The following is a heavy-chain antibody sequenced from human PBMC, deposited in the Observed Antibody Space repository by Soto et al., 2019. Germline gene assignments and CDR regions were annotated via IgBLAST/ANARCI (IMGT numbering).Heavy chain of an antibody. J-gene: IGHJ4*02. V-gene: IGHV3-66*01. CDR1: GFTVSSNY. D-gene: IGHD3-10*01. CDR2: IYSGGST. Sequence: GGSLRLSCASSGFTVSSNYMSWVRQAPGKGLEWVSVIYSGGSTYYADSVKGRFTISRDNSKNTLYLQMNSLRAEDTAVYYCARTAYDYSPFDYWGRGTLVTVSS. CDR3: ARTAYDYSPFDY.